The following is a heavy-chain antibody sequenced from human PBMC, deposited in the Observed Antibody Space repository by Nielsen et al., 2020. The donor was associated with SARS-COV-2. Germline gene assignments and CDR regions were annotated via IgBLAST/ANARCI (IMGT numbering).Heavy chain of an antibody. CDR2: IKAKTDGDTT. V-gene: IGHV3-15*01. CDR3: STGGVAAVGTYYYYYGMDV. Sequence: GGSLRLSCVASGFTFRNAWMTWVRQAPGKGLEWVGRIKAKTDGDTTVYAAPVQGRFTISRDDSEMTLYLQMDSLEIEDTGVYYCSTGGVAAVGTYYYYYGMDVWGQGTTVAVSS. J-gene: IGHJ6*02. D-gene: IGHD6-13*01. CDR1: GFTFRNAW.